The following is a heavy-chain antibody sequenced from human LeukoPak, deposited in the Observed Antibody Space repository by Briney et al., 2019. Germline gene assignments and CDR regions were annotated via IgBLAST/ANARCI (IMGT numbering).Heavy chain of an antibody. D-gene: IGHD3-22*01. CDR2: IYYSGST. CDR3: ARIITYYYDSSGYWSESPPPYFDY. Sequence: SETLSLACTVSGGSISGSSYYWGWIRQHPGKGLEWIGYIYYSGSTYYNPSLKSRVTISVDTSKNQFSLKLSSVTAADTAVYYCARIITYYYDSSGYWSESPPPYFDYWGQGTLVTVSS. J-gene: IGHJ4*02. CDR1: GGSISGSSYY. V-gene: IGHV4-31*03.